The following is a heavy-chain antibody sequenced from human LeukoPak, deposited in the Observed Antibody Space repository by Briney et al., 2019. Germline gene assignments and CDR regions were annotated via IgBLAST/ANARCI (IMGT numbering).Heavy chain of an antibody. CDR2: INPNSGGT. J-gene: IGHJ6*02. CDR1: GYTFTGYY. V-gene: IGHV1-2*02. CDR3: ARDLGHCSGGSCYFAYGMDV. Sequence: ASVKVSCKASGYTFTGYYMHWVRQAPGQGLVWMGWINPNSGGTNYAQKFQGRVTMTRDTSISTAYMELSRLRSDDTAVYYCARDLGHCSGGSCYFAYGMDVWGQGTTVTVSS. D-gene: IGHD2-15*01.